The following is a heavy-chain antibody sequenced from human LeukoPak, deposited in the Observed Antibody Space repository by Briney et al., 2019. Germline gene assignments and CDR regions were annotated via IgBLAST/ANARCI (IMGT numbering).Heavy chain of an antibody. CDR2: IYYSRST. V-gene: IGHV4-59*01. Sequence: SETLSPTCTVSGGSISSYYWSWIRQPPGKGLEWVGYIYYSRSTNYIPSLKSRHIKSVDTSKNQFSLKLSAVTAADTAVYYYARDIGSVPFDPWGQGTLVTVSP. J-gene: IGHJ5*02. CDR3: ARDIGSVPFDP. D-gene: IGHD2-15*01. CDR1: GGSISSYY.